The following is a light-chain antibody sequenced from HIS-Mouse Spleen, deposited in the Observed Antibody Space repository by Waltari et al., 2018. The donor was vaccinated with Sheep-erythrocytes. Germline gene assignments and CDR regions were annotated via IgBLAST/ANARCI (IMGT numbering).Light chain of an antibody. CDR1: SRDVGGYHF. J-gene: IGLJ2*01. Sequence: QSALTQPRSVSGSPGPSVTISCTGTSRDVGGYHFVSWYQQHPGKAPKLMIYDVSKRPSGIPERFSGSNSGNTATLTISGTQAMDEADYYCQAWDSSTAWNVVFGGGTKLTVL. CDR2: DVS. CDR3: QAWDSSTAWNVV. V-gene: IGLV2-11*01.